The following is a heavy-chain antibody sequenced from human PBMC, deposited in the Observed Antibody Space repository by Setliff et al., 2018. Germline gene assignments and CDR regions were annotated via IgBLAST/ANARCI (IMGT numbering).Heavy chain of an antibody. J-gene: IGHJ5*02. CDR1: GGSISSHY. D-gene: IGHD4-17*01. CDR3: ARERSTRDYGDYEGLFDP. V-gene: IGHV4-59*11. CDR2: IYYSGST. Sequence: SETLSLTCTVSGGSISSHYWSWIRQPPGKGLEWIGSIYYSGSTNYNPSLKSRVTISVDTSKNQFSLKLSSVTAADTAVYYCARERSTRDYGDYEGLFDPWGQGTLVTVAS.